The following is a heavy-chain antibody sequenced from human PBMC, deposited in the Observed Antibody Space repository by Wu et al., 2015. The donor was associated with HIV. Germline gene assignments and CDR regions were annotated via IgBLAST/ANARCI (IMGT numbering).Heavy chain of an antibody. V-gene: IGHV1-46*02. CDR2: INPSAGTT. CDR1: GYSFNSYF. Sequence: QVQLVQSGAEVKKPGASVKVSCKASGYSFNSYFIHWVRQAPGQGLEWMGIINPSAGTTSYAQKFQGRVIMTRDTSTNTVHMELSSLRSDDTAVYFCARTILYRWYYFDYVGQGTLVTVSS. CDR3: ARTILYRWYYFDY. D-gene: IGHD2-15*01. J-gene: IGHJ4*02.